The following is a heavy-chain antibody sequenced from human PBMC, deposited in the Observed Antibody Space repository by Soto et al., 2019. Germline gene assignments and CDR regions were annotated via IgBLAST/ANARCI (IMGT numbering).Heavy chain of an antibody. CDR3: ARDLLPMVRGAPGDL. D-gene: IGHD3-10*01. Sequence: GSLRLSCAASGFTFSSYAMHWVRQAPGKGLEWVAVISYDGSNKYYADSVKGRFTISRDNSKNTLYLQMNSLRAEDTAVYYCARDLLPMVRGAPGDLWGQGTLVTVSS. V-gene: IGHV3-30-3*01. J-gene: IGHJ4*02. CDR1: GFTFSSYA. CDR2: ISYDGSNK.